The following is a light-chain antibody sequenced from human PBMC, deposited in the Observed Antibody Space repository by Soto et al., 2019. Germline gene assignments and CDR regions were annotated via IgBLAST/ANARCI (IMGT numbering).Light chain of an antibody. CDR3: QQYNDWPLT. V-gene: IGKV3-15*01. CDR2: GAF. CDR1: QSVSSN. J-gene: IGKJ1*01. Sequence: EIVMTQSPVTLSVSPGERATRSCRASQSVSSNFAWYHQKPGQAPSLLIYGAFTRATGIPARFSGTGSGTEFTLTISSLQSEDFALYYCQQYNDWPLTFGQGTKVDIK.